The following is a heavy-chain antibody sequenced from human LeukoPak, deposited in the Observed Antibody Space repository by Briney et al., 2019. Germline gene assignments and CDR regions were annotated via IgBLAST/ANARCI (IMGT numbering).Heavy chain of an antibody. CDR3: ARVGGYSGYNFDH. J-gene: IGHJ4*02. Sequence: ASVKVSCKASGYTFTGYYIHWVRQAPGHGLEWMGRINPNSCGTNYVQKFQGRVTMTRDTSISTAYMELSRLRSDDTAVYYCARVGGYSGYNFDHWGQGTLVTVSS. CDR1: GYTFTGYY. CDR2: INPNSCGT. D-gene: IGHD5-12*01. V-gene: IGHV1-2*06.